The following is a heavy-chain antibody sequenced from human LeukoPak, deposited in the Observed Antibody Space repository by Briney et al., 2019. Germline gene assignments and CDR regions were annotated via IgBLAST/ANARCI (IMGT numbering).Heavy chain of an antibody. Sequence: ASVKVSCKASGYTFTSYGISWVRQAPGQGLEWMGWINPNSGGTNYAQKFQGWVTMTRDTSIGTAYMELSRLRSDDTAVYYCARQIEQLWYLDYWGQGTLVTVSS. D-gene: IGHD5-18*01. CDR3: ARQIEQLWYLDY. V-gene: IGHV1-2*04. CDR1: GYTFTSYG. J-gene: IGHJ4*02. CDR2: INPNSGGT.